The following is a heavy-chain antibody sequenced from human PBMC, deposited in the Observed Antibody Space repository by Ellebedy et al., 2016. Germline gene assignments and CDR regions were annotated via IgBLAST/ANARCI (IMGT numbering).Heavy chain of an antibody. CDR3: ARAVMDDFWSGYPIYFDY. CDR2: IYHSGST. J-gene: IGHJ4*02. Sequence: SETLSLTXAVSGGSISSSNWWSWVRQPPGKGLEWIGEIYHSGSTNYNPSLKSRVTISVDKSKNQFSLKLSSVTAADTAVYYCARAVMDDFWSGYPIYFDYWGQGTLVTVSS. D-gene: IGHD3-3*01. V-gene: IGHV4-4*02. CDR1: GGSISSSNW.